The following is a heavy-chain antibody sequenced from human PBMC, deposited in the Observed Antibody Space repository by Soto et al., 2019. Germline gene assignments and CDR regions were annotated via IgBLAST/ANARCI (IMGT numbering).Heavy chain of an antibody. V-gene: IGHV3-30*18. CDR2: IPYDGSNK. J-gene: IGHJ6*02. D-gene: IGHD3-3*01. CDR3: AKDYRGYYDFWSGYSPYYYYYGMDV. Sequence: GGSLRLSCAASGFTFSSYGMHWVRQAPGKGLEWVAVIPYDGSNKYYADSVKGRFTISRDNSKNTLYLQMNSLRAEDTAVYYCAKDYRGYYDFWSGYSPYYYYYGMDVWGQGTTVTVSS. CDR1: GFTFSSYG.